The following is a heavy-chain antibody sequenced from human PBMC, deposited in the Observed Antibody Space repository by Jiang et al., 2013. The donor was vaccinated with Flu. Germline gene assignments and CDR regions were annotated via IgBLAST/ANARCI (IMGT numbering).Heavy chain of an antibody. CDR1: GYTFTGYY. CDR3: ARGWGQRVDY. Sequence: VSCKASGYTFTGYYMHWVRQAPGQGLEWMGWINPNSGGXNYAQKFQGRVTMTRDTSISTAYMELSRLRSDDTAVYYCARGWGQRVDYWGQGTLVTVSS. CDR2: INPNSGGX. D-gene: IGHD3-16*01. J-gene: IGHJ4*02. V-gene: IGHV1-2*02.